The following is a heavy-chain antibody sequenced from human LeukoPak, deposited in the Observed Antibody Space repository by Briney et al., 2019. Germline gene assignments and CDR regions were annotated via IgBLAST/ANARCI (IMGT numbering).Heavy chain of an antibody. D-gene: IGHD1-7*01. J-gene: IGHJ3*01. Sequence: KPSETLSLTCTVSGGSVSSGSYYWSWLRQPPGQGLDWIGYIHYSGSTNYSPSLKSRVTITVDTSKNQFFLKLSAVTAADTAVYYCARVPGGGTAANWGQGTMVTASS. CDR2: IHYSGST. CDR3: ARVPGGGTAAN. V-gene: IGHV4-61*01. CDR1: GGSVSSGSYY.